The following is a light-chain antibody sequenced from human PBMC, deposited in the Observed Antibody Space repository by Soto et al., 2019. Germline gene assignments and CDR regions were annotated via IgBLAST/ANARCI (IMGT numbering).Light chain of an antibody. CDR3: TSYATGNTFP. V-gene: IGLV2-8*01. CDR1: SRDVGGYIW. Sequence: QSVLTQPPSASGSLGQSVTISCTGTSRDVGGYIWVSWYQHHPGKVPKLLIYEVDKRPSGVPDRFSGSKSGNTASLTVSGLQAEDEADYYCTSYATGNTFPFGGGTKLTVL. J-gene: IGLJ2*01. CDR2: EVD.